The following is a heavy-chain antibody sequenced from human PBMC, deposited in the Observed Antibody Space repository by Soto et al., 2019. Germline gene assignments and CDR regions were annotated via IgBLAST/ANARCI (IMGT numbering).Heavy chain of an antibody. CDR2: IIPIIGTA. CDR1: GGTFSSYA. CDR3: ARVEYFWGPIDY. Sequence: QVQLVQSGAEVKKPGSSVKVSCKASGGTFSSYAISWVRQAPGQGLEWMGGIIPIIGTANYAKKFQGRVTMTANESTSTAYMELSSLRSEDTAVYYCARVEYFWGPIDYWGQGTLVTVSS. V-gene: IGHV1-69*01. J-gene: IGHJ4*02. D-gene: IGHD3-16*01.